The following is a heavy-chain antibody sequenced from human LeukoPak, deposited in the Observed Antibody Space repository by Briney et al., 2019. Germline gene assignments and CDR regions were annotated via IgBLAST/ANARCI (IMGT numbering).Heavy chain of an antibody. J-gene: IGHJ5*02. CDR1: GYTFTSYG. V-gene: IGHV1-69*13. Sequence: GASVKVSCKASGYTFTSYGISWVRQAPGQGLEWMGGIIPIFGTANYAQKFQGRVTITADESTSTAYMELSSLRSEDTAVYYCARDRGIVVVPAATNWFDPWGQGTLVTVSS. CDR3: ARDRGIVVVPAATNWFDP. CDR2: IIPIFGTA. D-gene: IGHD2-2*01.